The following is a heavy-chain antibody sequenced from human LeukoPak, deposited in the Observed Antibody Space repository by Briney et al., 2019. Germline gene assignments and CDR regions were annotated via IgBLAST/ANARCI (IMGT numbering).Heavy chain of an antibody. V-gene: IGHV3-11*01. J-gene: IGHJ5*02. D-gene: IGHD3-10*01. CDR3: ARGSYGSAFDP. Sequence: GGSLRLSCAASGFTFSDYYMSWIRQAPGKGLEWVSYIISSGSTIYYADSVKGRFTISRDNDRNSLYLQMNSLRAEDTAVYYCARGSYGSAFDPWGQGTLVTVSS. CDR2: IISSGSTI. CDR1: GFTFSDYY.